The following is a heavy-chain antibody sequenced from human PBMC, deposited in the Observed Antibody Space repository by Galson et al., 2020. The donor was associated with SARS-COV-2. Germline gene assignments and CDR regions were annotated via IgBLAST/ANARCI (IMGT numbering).Heavy chain of an antibody. CDR1: FTFTSSA. D-gene: IGHD2-2*01. CDR3: AAVGCSSTSCYDAFDI. J-gene: IGHJ3*02. CDR2: IVVGSGNT. Sequence: FTFTSSAVQWVRQARGQRLEWIGWIVVGSGNTNYAQKFQERVTITRDMSTSTAYMELSSLRSEDTAVYYCAAVGCSSTSCYDAFDIWGQGTMVTVSS. V-gene: IGHV1-58*01.